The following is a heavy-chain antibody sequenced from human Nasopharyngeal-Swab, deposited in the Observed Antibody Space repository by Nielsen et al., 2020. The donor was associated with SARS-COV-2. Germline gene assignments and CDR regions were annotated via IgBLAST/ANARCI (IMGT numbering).Heavy chain of an antibody. D-gene: IGHD3-16*01. Sequence: GESLKISCAASGFTFSSYGMHWVRQAPGKGLEWVAVIWYDGSNKYYADSVKGRFTISRDNSKNTLYLQMNSLRAEDTALYYCAKVPAGDAGENLDYWGQGTLVTVSS. V-gene: IGHV3-30*02. J-gene: IGHJ4*02. CDR3: AKVPAGDAGENLDY. CDR2: IWYDGSNK. CDR1: GFTFSSYG.